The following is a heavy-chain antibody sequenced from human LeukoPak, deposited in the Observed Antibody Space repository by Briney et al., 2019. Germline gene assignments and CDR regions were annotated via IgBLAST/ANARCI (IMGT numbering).Heavy chain of an antibody. CDR3: ARDPYCSGGSCYFLRSYCYYYMDV. CDR2: ISAYNGNT. CDR1: GYTFTSYG. J-gene: IGHJ6*03. V-gene: IGHV1-18*01. D-gene: IGHD2-15*01. Sequence: GASVKVSCKASGYTFTSYGISWVRQAPGQGLEWMGWISAYNGNTNYAQKLQGRVTMTTDTSTSTAYMELRSLRSDDTAVYYCARDPYCSGGSCYFLRSYCYYYMDVWGKGTTVTVPS.